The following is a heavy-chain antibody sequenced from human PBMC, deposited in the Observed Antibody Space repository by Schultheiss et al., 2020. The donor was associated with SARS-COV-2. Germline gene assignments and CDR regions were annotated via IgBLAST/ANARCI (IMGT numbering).Heavy chain of an antibody. V-gene: IGHV3-30*03. D-gene: IGHD3-10*01. CDR3: ARHAPLYGSGSYGSIFFDY. J-gene: IGHJ4*02. CDR1: RITFGYYV. CDR2: ISYDGSNK. Sequence: GGSLRLSCAASRITFGYYVINWVRQAPGKGLEWVAVISYDGSNKYYADSVKGRFTISRDNAKNSLYLQMNSLRAEDTAVYYCARHAPLYGSGSYGSIFFDYWGQGTLVTVSS.